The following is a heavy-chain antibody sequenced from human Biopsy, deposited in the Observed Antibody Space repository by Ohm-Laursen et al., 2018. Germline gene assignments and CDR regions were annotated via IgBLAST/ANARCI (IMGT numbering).Heavy chain of an antibody. CDR2: ISNSGTT. D-gene: IGHD4-23*01. Sequence: SQTLSLTCTLSGASVRSHFLTWIRQPPGKGLQWIGSISNSGTTKSSPSLKSRVNISLHTSKNQLSLKLTSVTAADTAVYYCARGSNEYGGLYFPHWGQGTLVTVSS. CDR3: ARGSNEYGGLYFPH. J-gene: IGHJ1*01. CDR1: GASVRSHF. V-gene: IGHV4-59*02.